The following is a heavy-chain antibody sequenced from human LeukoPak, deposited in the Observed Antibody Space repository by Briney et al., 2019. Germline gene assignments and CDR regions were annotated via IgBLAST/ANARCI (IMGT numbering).Heavy chain of an antibody. J-gene: IGHJ4*02. CDR3: ARQYYDTTGYTLDY. D-gene: IGHD3-22*01. CDR2: IYPGDSDT. CDR1: GYRFNNYW. Sequence: GESLKISCKGSGYRFNNYWIGWVRQMPGKGLEWMGIIYPGDSDTRYSPSFQGQVTISADKSISTAYLQWSSLKASDTAMYYCARQYYDTTGYTLDYWGQGTLVTVSS. V-gene: IGHV5-51*01.